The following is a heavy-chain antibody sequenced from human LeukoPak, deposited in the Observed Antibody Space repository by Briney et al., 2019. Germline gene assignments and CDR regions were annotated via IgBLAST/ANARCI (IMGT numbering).Heavy chain of an antibody. CDR1: GGSISSGGYY. Sequence: TSETLSLTCTVSGGSISSGGYYWSWIRQHPGKGLEWIGYIYYSGSTYYNPSLKSRVTISVDTSKNQFSLKLSSVTAADTAVYYCARGGHQNFRRWLQFGAHFDYWGQGTLVTVSS. V-gene: IGHV4-31*03. D-gene: IGHD5-24*01. CDR2: IYYSGST. J-gene: IGHJ4*02. CDR3: ARGGHQNFRRWLQFGAHFDY.